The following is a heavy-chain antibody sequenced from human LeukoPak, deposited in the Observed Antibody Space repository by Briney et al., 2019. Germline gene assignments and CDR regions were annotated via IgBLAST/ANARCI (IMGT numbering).Heavy chain of an antibody. CDR1: GFTFDDFA. CDR2: ISWDGSGT. V-gene: IGHV3-43D*03. Sequence: GGSLRLSCAASGFTFDDFAMHWVRQAPGKGLEWVSLISWDGSGTYYADSVIGRFTISRDNSKNSLYLQMNSLSAEDTAVYYCAKDRACSGGSCYTWTAGNYWGQGTLVTVSS. J-gene: IGHJ4*02. CDR3: AKDRACSGGSCYTWTAGNY. D-gene: IGHD2-15*01.